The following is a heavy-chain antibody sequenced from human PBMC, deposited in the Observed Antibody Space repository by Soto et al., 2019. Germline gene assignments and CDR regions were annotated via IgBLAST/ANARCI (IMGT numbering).Heavy chain of an antibody. D-gene: IGHD2-2*01. V-gene: IGHV3-30-3*01. CDR2: ISYDGSNK. CDR3: ARDFSDIVVVPAGAGSWFDP. J-gene: IGHJ5*02. Sequence: EGSLRLSCAASGFTFSSYAMHWVRQAPGKGLEWVAVISYDGSNKYYADSVKGRFTISRDNSKNTLYLQMNSLRAEDTAVYYCARDFSDIVVVPAGAGSWFDPWGQGTLVTVSS. CDR1: GFTFSSYA.